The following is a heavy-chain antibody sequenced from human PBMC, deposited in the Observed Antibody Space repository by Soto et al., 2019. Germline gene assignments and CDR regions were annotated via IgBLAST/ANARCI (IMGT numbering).Heavy chain of an antibody. CDR3: ARFRSSSSFYFDY. V-gene: IGHV1-2*02. Sequence: GASVKVSCKASGYTFTDYFLHWVRQAPGQGLEWMGWINPHSGGTNYAQKFQGRVTMTRDTSISTAYMELSRLRSDDTAVYYCARFRSSSSFYFDYWGQGTLVTVS. D-gene: IGHD6-6*01. J-gene: IGHJ4*02. CDR2: INPHSGGT. CDR1: GYTFTDYF.